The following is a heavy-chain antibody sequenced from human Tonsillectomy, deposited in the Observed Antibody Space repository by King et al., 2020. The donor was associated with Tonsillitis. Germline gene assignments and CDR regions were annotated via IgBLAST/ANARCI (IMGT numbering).Heavy chain of an antibody. CDR2: IIPILGIA. V-gene: IGHV1-69*04. CDR1: GGTFSSYA. CDR3: ARGGHYYGSGSSSRSFDY. D-gene: IGHD3-10*01. Sequence: QLVQSGAEVKKPGSSVKVSCKASGGTFSSYAISWVRQAPGQGLEWMGRIIPILGIANYAQKFQGRVTITADKSTSTAYMELSSLRSEDTAVYYCARGGHYYGSGSSSRSFDYWGQGTLVTVSS. J-gene: IGHJ4*02.